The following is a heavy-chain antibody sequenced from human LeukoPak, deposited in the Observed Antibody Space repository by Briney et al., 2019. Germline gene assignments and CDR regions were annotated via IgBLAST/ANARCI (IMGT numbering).Heavy chain of an antibody. CDR1: GFTFSSFA. Sequence: GGSLRLSCAASGFTFSSFAMTWVRQAPGKGLEWVSSITGSHGRTYTTDSVKGRFTISRDNSQNTLYLQMNSLRAEDTSVYYCTKDPNGDYIGAFDPWGQGTLVTVSS. J-gene: IGHJ5*02. CDR2: ITGSHGRT. D-gene: IGHD4-17*01. CDR3: TKDPNGDYIGAFDP. V-gene: IGHV3-23*01.